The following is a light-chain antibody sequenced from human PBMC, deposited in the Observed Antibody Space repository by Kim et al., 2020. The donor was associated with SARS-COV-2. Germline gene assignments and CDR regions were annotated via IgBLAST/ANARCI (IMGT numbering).Light chain of an antibody. Sequence: ALGQTVRITCQGDSLRRYYASWYQQKPGQAPVLVLYGKNNRPSGIPDRFSGSSSGNTASLTITGAQAEDEADYYCDSRDSSGNHLVFGGGTQLTVL. CDR1: SLRRYY. V-gene: IGLV3-19*01. CDR2: GKN. J-gene: IGLJ3*02. CDR3: DSRDSSGNHLV.